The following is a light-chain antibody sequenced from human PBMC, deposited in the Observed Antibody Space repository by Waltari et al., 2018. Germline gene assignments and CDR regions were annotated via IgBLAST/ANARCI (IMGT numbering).Light chain of an antibody. CDR2: EGN. CDR3: CSYAGGTSWV. CDR1: VAYFNL. J-gene: IGLJ3*02. V-gene: IGLV2-23*01. Sequence: QSALTQPASESGSYGQSITIYCADVAYFNLVSWYKQQPGNAPKVIIYEGNKRPSGLSDRFSGSKSGNTASLTISGLQADDQADYYCCSYAGGTSWVFGGGTKLTVL.